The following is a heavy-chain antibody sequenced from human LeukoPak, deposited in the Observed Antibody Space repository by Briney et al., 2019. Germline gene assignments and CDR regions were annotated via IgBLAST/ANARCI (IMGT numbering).Heavy chain of an antibody. V-gene: IGHV4-61*02. CDR1: GGSISSGSYY. J-gene: IGHJ6*03. CDR2: IYTSGST. CDR3: ARDLSSTSYYYYMDV. D-gene: IGHD2-2*01. Sequence: SQTLSLTCTVSGGSISSGSYYWSWIRQPAGKGLEWIGRIYTSGSTNYNPSLKSRVTISVDTSKNQFSLKLSSVTAADTAVYYCARDLSSTSYYYYMDVWGKETTVTVSS.